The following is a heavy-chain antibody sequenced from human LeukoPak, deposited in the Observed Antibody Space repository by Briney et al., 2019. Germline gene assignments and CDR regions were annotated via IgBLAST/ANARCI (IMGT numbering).Heavy chain of an antibody. D-gene: IGHD2-15*01. CDR3: ARGDCSGGSCSNFDY. J-gene: IGHJ4*02. CDR1: GGSFSAHY. CDR2: IYYSGST. V-gene: IGHV4-34*09. Sequence: SETLSLTCAVYGGSFSAHYWSCLRQPPGKGLEWIGYIYYSGSTYYNPSLKSRVTISVDTSKNQFSLKLSSVTAADTAVYYCARGDCSGGSCSNFDYWGQGTLVTVSS.